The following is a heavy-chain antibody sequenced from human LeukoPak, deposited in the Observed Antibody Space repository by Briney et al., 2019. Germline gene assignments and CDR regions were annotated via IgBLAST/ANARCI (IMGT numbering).Heavy chain of an antibody. CDR1: GDSVSTSSVA. Sequence: SQTLSLTCAISGDSVSTSSVAWNWIRQSPSRSLEWLGGTYYRSKWNNDYAVSVKSRIIINPDTSKNQFSLQLNSVTPEDTAVYYCARYNWNGGRAFDVWGQGTMVTVSS. D-gene: IGHD1-1*01. V-gene: IGHV6-1*01. CDR2: TYYRSKWNN. J-gene: IGHJ3*01. CDR3: ARYNWNGGRAFDV.